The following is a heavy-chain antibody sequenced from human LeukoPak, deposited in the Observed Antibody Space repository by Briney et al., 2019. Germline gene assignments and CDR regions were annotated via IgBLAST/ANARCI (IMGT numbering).Heavy chain of an antibody. CDR2: VSGAGSVT. D-gene: IGHD6-19*01. CDR1: GFTFSSLA. V-gene: IGHV3-23*01. CDR3: ARAGWYGAIKNYYGMDV. Sequence: GGSLRLSCAASGFTFSSLAMHWVRQAPGKGLEWVSVVSGAGSVTYYADSVKGRFTTSRDNSKNTLYLQMNNLRAEDTAVYYCARAGWYGAIKNYYGMDVWGQGTTVTVSS. J-gene: IGHJ6*02.